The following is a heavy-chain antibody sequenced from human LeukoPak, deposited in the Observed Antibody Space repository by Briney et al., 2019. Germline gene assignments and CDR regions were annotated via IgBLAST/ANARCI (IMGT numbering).Heavy chain of an antibody. Sequence: ASVTGSCKASGYTFTIYGISWVRQAPGQGLEWMGWISAYNGNTNYAQKLQGRVTMTTDTSTSTAYMEQRSMRSDDTDVYYCARDKSSWYYYNGGYYYYYMDVWGKGTTVTVSS. CDR1: GYTFTIYG. J-gene: IGHJ6*03. D-gene: IGHD6-13*01. CDR2: ISAYNGNT. CDR3: ARDKSSWYYYNGGYYYYYMDV. V-gene: IGHV1-18*01.